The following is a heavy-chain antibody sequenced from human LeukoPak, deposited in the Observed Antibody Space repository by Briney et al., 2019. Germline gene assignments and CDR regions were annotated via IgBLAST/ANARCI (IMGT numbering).Heavy chain of an antibody. V-gene: IGHV3-15*01. CDR2: IKSKTDGGTT. J-gene: IGHJ4*02. CDR1: GFTFSNAW. D-gene: IGHD3-16*02. Sequence: KPGGSLRLSCAASGFTFSNAWMSWVRQAPGKGLEWVGRIKSKTDGGTTDYAAPVKGRFTISRDDSKNTLYLQMNSLKTGDTAVYYCTTDSDYVWGSYRPFDYWGQGTLVTVSS. CDR3: TTDSDYVWGSYRPFDY.